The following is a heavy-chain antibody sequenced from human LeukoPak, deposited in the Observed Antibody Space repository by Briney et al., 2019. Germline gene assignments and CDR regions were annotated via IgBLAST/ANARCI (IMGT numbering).Heavy chain of an antibody. CDR2: FDPADGET. CDR3: ANLLLEIAVGSGVHGRDV. V-gene: IGHV1-24*01. Sequence: XSVKVSCKVSGYTLTELSMHWVRQAPGKGLEWMGGFDPADGETIYAQKFQGRVSMTEDTSTDTAYMELSSLRSEDTAVYYCANLLLEIAVGSGVHGRDVWGQGTTVTVSS. J-gene: IGHJ6*02. CDR1: GYTLTELS. D-gene: IGHD2-2*01.